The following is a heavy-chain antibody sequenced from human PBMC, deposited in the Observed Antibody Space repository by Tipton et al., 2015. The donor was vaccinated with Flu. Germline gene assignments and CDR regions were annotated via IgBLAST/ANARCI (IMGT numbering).Heavy chain of an antibody. CDR1: GGSLSSFY. J-gene: IGHJ6*02. Sequence: TLSLTCTVSGGSLSSFYWSWIRQPAGKGLEYIGRIYSSGSTNYNPSFKSRVSMSLDTSKNQFSLNLSSVTAADTAVYYCARDTFRYCSGASCLSDYYYYGMDVWGQGTTVTVSS. D-gene: IGHD2-15*01. CDR2: IYSSGST. CDR3: ARDTFRYCSGASCLSDYYYYGMDV. V-gene: IGHV4-4*07.